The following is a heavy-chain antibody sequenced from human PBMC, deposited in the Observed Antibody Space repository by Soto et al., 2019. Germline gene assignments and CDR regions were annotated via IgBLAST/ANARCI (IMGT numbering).Heavy chain of an antibody. CDR2: INPKSGVT. D-gene: IGHD2-8*01. Sequence: RASVKVSCKASGYSFTDYHIHWVRQAPGQGLEWLGRINPKSGVTSTAQKFQGWVTMTTDTSISTASMELTRLTSDDTAIYYCARGDSTDCSNGVWCFFYNPDMDVWGQGTTVTVSS. J-gene: IGHJ6*02. V-gene: IGHV1-2*04. CDR3: ARGDSTDCSNGVWCFFYNPDMDV. CDR1: GYSFTDYH.